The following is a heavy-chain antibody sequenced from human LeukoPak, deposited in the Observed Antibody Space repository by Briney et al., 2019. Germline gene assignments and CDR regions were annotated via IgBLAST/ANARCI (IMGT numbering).Heavy chain of an antibody. CDR2: IHYSGNT. J-gene: IGHJ4*02. V-gene: IGHV4-39*01. D-gene: IGHD3-3*01. CDR3: ARLGAGPTYYDFWSGYSSFYFDY. Sequence: SETLSLTCTVTGGSTSSSNYYWGWIRQPPGKGLEWIGGIHYSGNTYYNPSLKSRVTISVDTSKNQFSLKLSSVTAADTAVYYCARLGAGPTYYDFWSGYSSFYFDYWGQGTLVTVSS. CDR1: GGSTSSSNYY.